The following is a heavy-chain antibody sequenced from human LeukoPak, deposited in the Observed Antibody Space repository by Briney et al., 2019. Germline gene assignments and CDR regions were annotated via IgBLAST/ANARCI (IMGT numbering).Heavy chain of an antibody. CDR3: AKGRLSAVAGLPYDYYFGMYV. Sequence: GGSLRLSCAASGFTFSSYGMHWVRQAPGKGLEWVAVISYDGSNKYYADSVKGRFTISRDNSTNTLYLQMNSLRAEDTAVYYCAKGRLSAVAGLPYDYYFGMYVWGEGATVTVSS. V-gene: IGHV3-30*18. CDR2: ISYDGSNK. D-gene: IGHD6-19*01. CDR1: GFTFSSYG. J-gene: IGHJ6*01.